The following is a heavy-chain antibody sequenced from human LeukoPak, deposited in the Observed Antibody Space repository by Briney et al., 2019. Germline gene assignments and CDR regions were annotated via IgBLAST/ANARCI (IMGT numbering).Heavy chain of an antibody. V-gene: IGHV1-18*01. J-gene: IGHJ5*02. CDR3: ARRPYAYCSSTSCPEKGGFDP. D-gene: IGHD2-2*01. CDR1: GYTFTSYG. CDR2: ISAYNGNT. Sequence: ASVKVSCKASGYTFTSYGISWVRQAPGQGLEWMGWISAYNGNTNYAQKLQGRVTMTTDTSTSTAYMELRSLRSDDTAVYYCARRPYAYCSSTSCPEKGGFDPWRQGTLVTVSS.